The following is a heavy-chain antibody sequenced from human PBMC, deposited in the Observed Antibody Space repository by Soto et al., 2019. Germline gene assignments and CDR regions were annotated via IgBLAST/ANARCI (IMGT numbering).Heavy chain of an antibody. CDR1: GGSISSYY. CDR3: ARRYGGHFDY. V-gene: IGHV4-59*01. J-gene: IGHJ4*02. CDR2: IYYSGST. Sequence: QVQLQESGPGLVKPSETLSLTCTVSGGSISSYYWSWIRQRPGKGLEWIGYIYYSGSTNYNPSLTSRVTISVATSKNQFSLKLSSVTAADTAVYYCARRYGGHFDYWGQGTLVTVSS. D-gene: IGHD3-16*01.